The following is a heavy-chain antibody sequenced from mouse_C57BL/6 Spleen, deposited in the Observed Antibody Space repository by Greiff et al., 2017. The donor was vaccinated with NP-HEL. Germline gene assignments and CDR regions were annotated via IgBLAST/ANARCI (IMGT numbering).Heavy chain of an antibody. D-gene: IGHD1-1*01. Sequence: VQLKESGAELVRPGASVKLSCTASGFNIKDDYMHWVKQRPEQGLEWIGWIDPENGDTEYASKFQGKATITADTSSNTAYLQLSSLTSEDTAVYYCTTSSYGSSYDWFAYWSQGTLVTVSA. CDR2: IDPENGDT. CDR3: TTSSYGSSYDWFAY. J-gene: IGHJ3*01. CDR1: GFNIKDDY. V-gene: IGHV14-4*01.